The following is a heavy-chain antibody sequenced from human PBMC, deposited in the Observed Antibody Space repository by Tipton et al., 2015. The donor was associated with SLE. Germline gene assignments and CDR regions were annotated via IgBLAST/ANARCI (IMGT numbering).Heavy chain of an antibody. CDR1: GGSISFDY. CDR2: IYSSGDR. J-gene: IGHJ6*02. D-gene: IGHD3-16*01. V-gene: IGHV4-4*07. Sequence: TLSLTCTVSGGSISFDYWSWIRQSAGRGLEWIGRIYSSGDRDYNPSLRSRVTMSIDASQNRVSLRLTSVTAADTAVYFCARAYTSAPPKDLYYYGLDVWGQGTTVTVSS. CDR3: ARAYTSAPPKDLYYYGLDV.